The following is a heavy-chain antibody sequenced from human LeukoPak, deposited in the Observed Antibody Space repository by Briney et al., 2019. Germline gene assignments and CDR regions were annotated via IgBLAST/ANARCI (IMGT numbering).Heavy chain of an antibody. CDR1: GGSISSGGYS. D-gene: IGHD6-13*01. J-gene: IGHJ4*02. CDR2: IYHSGST. CDR3: DRAPIAAAGLSYFDY. V-gene: IGHV4-30-2*01. Sequence: SETLSLTCAVSGGSISSGGYSWSWIRQPPGKGLEWLGYIYHSGSTYYNPSLKSRVTISVDRSKNQFSLKLSSVTAADTAVYYCDRAPIAAAGLSYFDYWGQGTLVSVSS.